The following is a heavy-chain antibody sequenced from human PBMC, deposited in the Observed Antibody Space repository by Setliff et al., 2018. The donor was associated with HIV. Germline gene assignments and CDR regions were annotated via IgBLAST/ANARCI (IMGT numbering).Heavy chain of an antibody. D-gene: IGHD4-17*01. CDR1: GGTFSRLP. CDR2: IIPTFGPA. V-gene: IGHV1-69*13. CDR3: ATDTVNTVFWYFDV. Sequence: GASVKVSCKASGGTFSRLPISWVRQAPGQGLEWMGGIIPTFGPAFYIEKFQGRMTITADESTTTVYMELTSLRSEDTAVYYCATDTVNTVFWYFDVWGRGSLVTVSS. J-gene: IGHJ2*01.